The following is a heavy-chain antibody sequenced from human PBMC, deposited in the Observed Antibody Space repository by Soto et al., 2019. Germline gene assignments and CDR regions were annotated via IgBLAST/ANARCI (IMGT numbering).Heavy chain of an antibody. D-gene: IGHD6-13*01. CDR1: GGSISSYY. J-gene: IGHJ2*01. CDR2: IYYSGST. V-gene: IGHV4-59*01. CDR3: ATVIAAAGYWYFDL. Sequence: SETLSLTCTVSGGSISSYYWSWIRQPPGKGLEWIGYIYYSGSTNYNPSLKSRVTISVDTSKNQFSLKLSSATAADTAVYYCATVIAAAGYWYFDLWGRGTLVTVSS.